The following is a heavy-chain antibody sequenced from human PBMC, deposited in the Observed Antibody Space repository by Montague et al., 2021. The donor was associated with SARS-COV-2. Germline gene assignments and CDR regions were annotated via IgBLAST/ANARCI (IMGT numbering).Heavy chain of an antibody. V-gene: IGHV4-34*01. Sequence: SETLSLTCAVYGGSFSGYYWCWIRKPQGTGKEWVGEINHSGSTNYNPSLKRRVTISVDTSKTQFSLNLGLVTAADTAVYYCERAGVAAGTTAETYCYYYGLDPWGQGTTVTVSS. CDR3: ERAGVAAGTTAETYCYYYGLDP. D-gene: IGHD6-13*01. CDR2: INHSGST. CDR1: GGSFSGYY. J-gene: IGHJ6*02.